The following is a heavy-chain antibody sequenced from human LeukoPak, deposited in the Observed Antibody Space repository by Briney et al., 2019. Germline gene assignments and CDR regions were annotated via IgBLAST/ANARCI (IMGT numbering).Heavy chain of an antibody. J-gene: IGHJ4*02. CDR1: GFTFSSYS. Sequence: GGSLRLSCAASGFTFSSYSMNWVRQAPGKGLEWVSSISSSSSYIYYADSVKGRFTISRDNAKNSLYLQMNSLRAEDTAVYYCARDSPEIAAADWGQGTLVTVSS. CDR2: ISSSSSYI. CDR3: ARDSPEIAAAD. V-gene: IGHV3-21*01. D-gene: IGHD6-25*01.